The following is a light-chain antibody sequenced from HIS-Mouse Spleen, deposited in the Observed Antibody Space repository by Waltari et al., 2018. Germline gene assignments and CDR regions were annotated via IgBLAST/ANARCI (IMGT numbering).Light chain of an antibody. V-gene: IGLV1-40*01. CDR1: SSNIGAGSA. CDR2: GNS. J-gene: IGLJ1*01. Sequence: QSVLTQPPSVSGAPGQRVTIPCTGSSSNIGAGSAVHWYQQLPGTAPKLLIYGNSNRPSGVPDRFSGSKSGTSASLAITGLQAEDEADYYCQSYDSSLSGYVFGTGTKVTVL. CDR3: QSYDSSLSGYV.